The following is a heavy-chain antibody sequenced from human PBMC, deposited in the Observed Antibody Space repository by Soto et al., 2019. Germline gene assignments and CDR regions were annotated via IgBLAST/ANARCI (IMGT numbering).Heavy chain of an antibody. CDR3: VATFYDSSAWDYFDY. D-gene: IGHD3-22*01. CDR1: GGSISSGGYS. V-gene: IGHV4-30-2*01. Sequence: PSETLSLICAVSGGSISSGGYSWSWIRQPPGKGLEWIGYIYHSGSTYYNPSLKSRVTISVDRSKNQFSLKLSSVTAADTAVYYCVATFYDSSAWDYFDYWGQGTLVTVSS. CDR2: IYHSGST. J-gene: IGHJ4*02.